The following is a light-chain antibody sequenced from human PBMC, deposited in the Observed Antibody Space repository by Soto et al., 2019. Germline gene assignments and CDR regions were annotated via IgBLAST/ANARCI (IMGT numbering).Light chain of an antibody. CDR2: YDS. CDR3: QVWDSSSDHVV. V-gene: IGLV3-21*04. Sequence: YELTQPPSVSVAPGKTARITCGGNNIGSQSVHWYQQKPGQAPVLVIYYDSDRPSGIPERFSGSNSGNTATLTISRVEAGDEADYYCQVWDSSSDHVVFGGGTKLTVL. CDR1: NIGSQS. J-gene: IGLJ2*01.